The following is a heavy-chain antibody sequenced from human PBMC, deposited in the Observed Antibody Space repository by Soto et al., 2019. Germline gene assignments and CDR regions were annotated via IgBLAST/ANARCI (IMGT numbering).Heavy chain of an antibody. CDR3: ARVGGINWCDP. V-gene: IGHV4-31*03. CDR1: VGSISSGGYY. D-gene: IGHD1-20*01. Sequence: QVQLQESGPGLVKPSQTLSLTCTVSVGSISSGGYYWSWLRQHPGKGLEWIGYIYYSGSNYYNPSLKSRVTISVDTSKNQCSLKLSSVTAADTAVYYCARVGGINWCDPWGQGTLVTVSS. CDR2: IYYSGSN. J-gene: IGHJ5*02.